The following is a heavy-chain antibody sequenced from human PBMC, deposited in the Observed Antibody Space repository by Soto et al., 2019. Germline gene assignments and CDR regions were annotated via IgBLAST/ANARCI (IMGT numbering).Heavy chain of an antibody. CDR2: ISYDGSNK. J-gene: IGHJ6*03. Sequence: GGSLRLSCAASGFTFSSYGMHWVRQAPGKGLEWVAVISYDGSNKYYADSVKGRFTISRDNSKNTLYLQMNSLRAEDTAVYYCAKDYSGRPGVYYYYYMDVWGKGTTVTVSS. D-gene: IGHD4-4*01. CDR3: AKDYSGRPGVYYYYYMDV. CDR1: GFTFSSYG. V-gene: IGHV3-30*18.